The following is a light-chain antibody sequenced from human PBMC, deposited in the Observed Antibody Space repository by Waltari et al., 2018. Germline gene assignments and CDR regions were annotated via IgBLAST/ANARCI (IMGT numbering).Light chain of an antibody. CDR1: QSVSSN. J-gene: IGKJ1*01. CDR2: GAS. V-gene: IGKV3-15*01. CDR3: QQYNSWLWT. Sequence: EIVLTQSPATLSVSPGERATVSCRASQSVSSNLAWYQQKPGQAPRLLMDGASTRATGTPVRFSGSGSGTEFTLTISSLQSEDFAVYYCQQYNSWLWTFGQGTKVEIK.